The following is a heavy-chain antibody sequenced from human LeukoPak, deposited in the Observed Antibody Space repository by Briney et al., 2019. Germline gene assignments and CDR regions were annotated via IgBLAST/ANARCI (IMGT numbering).Heavy chain of an antibody. Sequence: PSETLSLTCNVYGGSICSYYWSWIRQPPGKGLEWIGYIYYSGSTNYNPSLKSRVTMSVDTSKNQFSLKLSSVTAADTAVYYCARDRGGYTYSHDYWGQGTLVTVSS. CDR2: IYYSGST. D-gene: IGHD5-18*01. V-gene: IGHV4-59*12. J-gene: IGHJ4*02. CDR3: ARDRGGYTYSHDY. CDR1: GGSICSYY.